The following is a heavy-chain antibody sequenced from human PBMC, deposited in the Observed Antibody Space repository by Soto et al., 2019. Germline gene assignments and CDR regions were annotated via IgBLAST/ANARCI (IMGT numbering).Heavy chain of an antibody. J-gene: IGHJ4*03. CDR2: ISGSGGSE. Sequence: PGGSPRLACAVSEFTFPSSAMTWVRHSPGKGLEWVSAISGSGGSEFTADSVKGRFTIHRDNSKNTPYLQMKSLRAEDTALDYCAKDDTTMRSPYHAMEFWCQGTLGTVSS. V-gene: IGHV3-23*01. CDR1: EFTFPSSA. CDR3: AKDDTTMRSPYHAMEF. D-gene: IGHD5-18*01.